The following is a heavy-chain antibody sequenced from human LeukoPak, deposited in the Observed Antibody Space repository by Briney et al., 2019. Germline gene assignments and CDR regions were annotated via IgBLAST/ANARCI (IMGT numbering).Heavy chain of an antibody. J-gene: IGHJ6*03. CDR1: GFTFSSCW. Sequence: GGSLRLSCAASGFTFSSCWMHWVRQAPGKGLVWVSRINSDGSSTSYADSVKGRFTISRDNAKNTLYLQMNSLRAEDTAVYYCARAPPQYSSSWYRRDYYYYMDVWGKGTTVTVSS. CDR2: INSDGSST. CDR3: ARAPPQYSSSWYRRDYYYYMDV. V-gene: IGHV3-74*01. D-gene: IGHD6-13*01.